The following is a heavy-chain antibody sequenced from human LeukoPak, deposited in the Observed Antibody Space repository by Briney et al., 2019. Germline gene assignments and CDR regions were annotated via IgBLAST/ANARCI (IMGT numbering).Heavy chain of an antibody. V-gene: IGHV3-53*04. Sequence: GGSLRLSCAASGFTVSSNYMSWVRQAPGKGLEGGSVIYSGGSTYYADSVKGRFTISRHNSKNTLYLQMNSLRAEDTAVYYCARLGYYDSSGYLRGFDAFDIWGQGTMVTVSS. CDR3: ARLGYYDSSGYLRGFDAFDI. CDR1: GFTVSSNY. D-gene: IGHD3-22*01. CDR2: IYSGGST. J-gene: IGHJ3*02.